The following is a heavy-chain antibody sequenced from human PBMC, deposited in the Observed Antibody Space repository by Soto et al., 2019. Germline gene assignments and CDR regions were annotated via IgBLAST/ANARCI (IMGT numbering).Heavy chain of an antibody. J-gene: IGHJ5*02. Sequence: EVQLLESGGGLVQPGGSLRLSCAASGFTFSSYAMSWVRQAPGKGLEWVSAISGSGGSTYYADSVKGRFTISRDNSKNTLYLQMNSLRAEDTAGYYCAKDGRDIVVVPAAPTHWFDPWGQGTLVTVSS. CDR1: GFTFSSYA. D-gene: IGHD2-2*01. CDR3: AKDGRDIVVVPAAPTHWFDP. CDR2: ISGSGGST. V-gene: IGHV3-23*01.